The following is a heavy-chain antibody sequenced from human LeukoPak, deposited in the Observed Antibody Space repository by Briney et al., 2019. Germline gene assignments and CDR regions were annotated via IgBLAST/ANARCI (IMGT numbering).Heavy chain of an antibody. Sequence: SETLSLTCAVYGGPFIGYYWSWLRQPPGKGREWIGDIDQGVSTNYNPSLKSRVPISVDTSKNQFSLKLSSVTAADTAVYYCASLWGHYYDSSGYYKDYWGQGTLVTVSS. D-gene: IGHD3-22*01. CDR3: ASLWGHYYDSSGYYKDY. CDR1: GGPFIGYY. J-gene: IGHJ4*02. CDR2: IDQGVST. V-gene: IGHV4-34*01.